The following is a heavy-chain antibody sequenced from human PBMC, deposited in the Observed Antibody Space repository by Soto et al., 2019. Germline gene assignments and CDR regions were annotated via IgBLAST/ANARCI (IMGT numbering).Heavy chain of an antibody. CDR1: GYTFTSYG. CDR2: ISAYNGNT. V-gene: IGHV1-18*01. CDR3: ARDAWDIVVVVAAAYFDY. J-gene: IGHJ4*02. D-gene: IGHD2-15*01. Sequence: VASVKVSCKASGYTFTSYGISWVRQAPGQGLEWMGWISAYNGNTNYAQKLQGRVTMTTDTSTSTAYMELRSLRSDDTAVYYCARDAWDIVVVVAAAYFDYWGQGTLVTVSS.